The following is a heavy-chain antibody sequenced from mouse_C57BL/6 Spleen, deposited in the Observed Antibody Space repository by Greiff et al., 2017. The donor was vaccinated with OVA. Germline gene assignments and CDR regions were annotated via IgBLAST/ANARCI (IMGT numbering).Heavy chain of an antibody. CDR1: GYTFTDYE. CDR3: TRGGNSNYGLVAY. CDR2: IDPETGGP. J-gene: IGHJ3*01. D-gene: IGHD2-5*01. Sequence: LVESGAELVRPGASVTLSCKASGYTFTDYEMHWVKQTPVHGLEWIGAIDPETGGPAYNQKFKGKAILTADKSSSTAYMELRSLTSEDSAVYYCTRGGNSNYGLVAYWGQGTLVTVSA. V-gene: IGHV1-15*01.